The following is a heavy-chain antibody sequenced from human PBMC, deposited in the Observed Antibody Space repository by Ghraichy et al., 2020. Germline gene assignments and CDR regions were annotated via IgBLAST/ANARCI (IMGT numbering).Heavy chain of an antibody. Sequence: ASVKVSCKASGYSFTNYYIHWVRQAPGQGLEWMGIINPSGGSTKYAQKFQGRVTMTTDTSTSTVYMELSSLRSEDTVVYYCSIPPLDYSDYRGDYWGQGTLVTVSS. CDR1: GYSFTNYY. CDR2: INPSGGST. J-gene: IGHJ4*02. V-gene: IGHV1-46*01. D-gene: IGHD4-11*01. CDR3: SIPPLDYSDYRGDY.